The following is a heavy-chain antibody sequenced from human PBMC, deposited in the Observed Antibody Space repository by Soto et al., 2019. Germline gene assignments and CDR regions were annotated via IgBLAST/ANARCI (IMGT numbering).Heavy chain of an antibody. CDR1: GFSLSISEVG. Sequence: QITLKESGPTLVKPTQTLTLTCSFSGFSLSISEVGVAWIRQPPGKALEWLALIYWDDNKNYSPSLNGRATITKDTSKNPVFITMDNMDPVDTARDYCAHRRSGGDIGGWHNYYIQYWGQGTLVTVSS. J-gene: IGHJ4*02. CDR3: AHRRSGGDIGGWHNYYIQY. V-gene: IGHV2-5*02. CDR2: IYWDDNK. D-gene: IGHD6-19*01.